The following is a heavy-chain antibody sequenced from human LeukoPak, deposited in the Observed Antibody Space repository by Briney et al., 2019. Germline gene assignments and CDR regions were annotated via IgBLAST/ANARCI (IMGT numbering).Heavy chain of an antibody. CDR2: ISSSSSYI. Sequence: GESLRLSCAASGFTFSSYAMNWVRQAPGKGLEWVSSISSSSSYIYYADSVKGRFTISRDNSKNSVYLQLNSLRPEDTAMYYCVSMVRGIGYWGQGTLVTVSS. CDR3: VSMVRGIGY. CDR1: GFTFSSYA. V-gene: IGHV3-21*01. J-gene: IGHJ4*02. D-gene: IGHD3-10*01.